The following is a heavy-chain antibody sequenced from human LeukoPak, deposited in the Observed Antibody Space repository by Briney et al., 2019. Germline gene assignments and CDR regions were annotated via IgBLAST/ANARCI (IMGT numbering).Heavy chain of an antibody. CDR2: IRHDGNNK. J-gene: IGHJ4*02. D-gene: IGHD1-1*01. CDR3: AKGPGTTGTTPFDY. Sequence: GGSLRLSCAASGFTFSSSDMHWVRQAPGKGLAWVAFIRHDGNNKYYADSVKGRFTISRDNSKNTLYLQMNSLRAEDTAVYYCAKGPGTTGTTPFDYWGQGPLVTVSS. CDR1: GFTFSSSD. V-gene: IGHV3-30*02.